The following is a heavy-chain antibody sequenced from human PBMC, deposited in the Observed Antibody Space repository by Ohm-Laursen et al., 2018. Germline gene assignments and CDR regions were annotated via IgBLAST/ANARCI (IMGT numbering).Heavy chain of an antibody. CDR3: ARDRGMIVDRFDY. J-gene: IGHJ4*02. D-gene: IGHD3-22*01. CDR2: INPNDGGT. CDR1: GGTFTTYY. Sequence: SVKVSCKASGGTFTTYYMHWVRQAPGQGPEWMGIINPNDGGTTYSQRLQGRVTLTRDTSTGTVYMELSSLRSEDTAVYYCARDRGMIVDRFDYWGQGTLVTVSS. V-gene: IGHV1-46*01.